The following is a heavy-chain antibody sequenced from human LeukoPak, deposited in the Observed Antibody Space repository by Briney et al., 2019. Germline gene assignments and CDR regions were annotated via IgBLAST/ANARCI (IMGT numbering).Heavy chain of an antibody. CDR3: ARSLYYYGSGGEDY. Sequence: PGGSLRLSCAASGFTFSSYAMSWVRQAPGKGLEWVSVISGRGDTTYYADPVKGRFTISRDSSKNTLYLQMNSLRAEDTAVYYCARSLYYYGSGGEDYWGQGTLVTVSS. CDR2: ISGRGDTT. J-gene: IGHJ4*02. D-gene: IGHD3-10*01. V-gene: IGHV3-23*01. CDR1: GFTFSSYA.